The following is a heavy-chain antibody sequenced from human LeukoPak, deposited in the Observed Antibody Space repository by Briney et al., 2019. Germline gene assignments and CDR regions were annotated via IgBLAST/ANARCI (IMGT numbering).Heavy chain of an antibody. CDR2: INLDGSER. D-gene: IGHD6-13*01. CDR3: GRVIAGAIDY. CDR1: GFTFSGHS. V-gene: IGHV3-7*01. J-gene: IGHJ4*02. Sequence: GGSLRLSCAASGFTFSGHSMPWVRQAPGKGLGWVANINLDGSERFYVDFVKGRFTISRDNADNSMYLQMNSLRAEDTAVYYCGRVIAGAIDYWGQGTLVTVSS.